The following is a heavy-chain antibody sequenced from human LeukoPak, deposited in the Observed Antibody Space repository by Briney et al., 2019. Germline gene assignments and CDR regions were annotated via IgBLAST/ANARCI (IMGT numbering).Heavy chain of an antibody. V-gene: IGHV4-61*08. D-gene: IGHD6-13*01. CDR3: ASSVRGRGAAAGSYYYYYYMDV. CDR2: IYYSGST. Sequence: PSETLSLTCAVSGGSISSGGYSWSWIRQPPGKGLEWIGYIYYSGSTNYNPSLKSRVTTSVDTSKNQFSLKLSSVTAADTAVYYCASSVRGRGAAAGSYYYYYYMDVWGKGTTVTVSS. CDR1: GGSISSGGYS. J-gene: IGHJ6*03.